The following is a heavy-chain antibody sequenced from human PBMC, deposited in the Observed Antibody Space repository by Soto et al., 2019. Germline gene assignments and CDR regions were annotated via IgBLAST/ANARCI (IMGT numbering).Heavy chain of an antibody. J-gene: IGHJ5*02. D-gene: IGHD6-13*01. Sequence: GGSLRVSCAASGFTFSSYAMSRVRQAPGKGLEWVSAISGSGGSTYYADSVKGRFTISRDNSKNTLYLQMNSLRAEDTAVYYCAKDSAIAAAYSYNWFDPWGQGTLVTVSS. CDR1: GFTFSSYA. CDR2: ISGSGGST. CDR3: AKDSAIAAAYSYNWFDP. V-gene: IGHV3-23*01.